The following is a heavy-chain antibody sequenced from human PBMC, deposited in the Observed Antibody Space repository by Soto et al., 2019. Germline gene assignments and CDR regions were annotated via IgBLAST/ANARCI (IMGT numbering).Heavy chain of an antibody. CDR2: IRSKAYGGTT. J-gene: IGHJ4*02. CDR3: TRDPHDSSGWYFDY. V-gene: IGHV3-49*03. D-gene: IGHD6-19*01. Sequence: GGSLRLSCTASGFTFGDYAMSWFRQAPGKGLEWVGFIRSKAYGGTTEYAASVKGRFTISRDDSKSIAYLQMNSLKTEDTAVYYCTRDPHDSSGWYFDYWGQGTLVTVSS. CDR1: GFTFGDYA.